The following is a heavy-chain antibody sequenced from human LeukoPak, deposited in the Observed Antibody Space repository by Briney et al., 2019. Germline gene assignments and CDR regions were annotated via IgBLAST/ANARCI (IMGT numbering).Heavy chain of an antibody. CDR1: GYTFTGYY. CDR3: ARDSSSSSEFVYYYYYYYMDV. V-gene: IGHV1-2*02. Sequence: ASVEVSCKASGYTFTGYYMHWVRQAPGQGLEWMGWINPNSGGTNYAQKFQGRVTMTRDTSISTAYMGLSRLRSNDTAVYYCARDSSSSSEFVYYYYYYYMDVWGKGTTVTVSS. J-gene: IGHJ6*03. CDR2: INPNSGGT. D-gene: IGHD6-6*01.